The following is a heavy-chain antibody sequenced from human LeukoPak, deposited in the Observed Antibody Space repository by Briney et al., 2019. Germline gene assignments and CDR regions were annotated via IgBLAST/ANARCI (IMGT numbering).Heavy chain of an antibody. CDR1: GFTFTSYA. V-gene: IGHV3-23*01. CDR3: AKLGYGDYERTFDY. D-gene: IGHD4-17*01. J-gene: IGHJ4*02. CDR2: IGAADGVA. Sequence: PGGSLRLSCSVSGFTFTSYAMSWVRQAPGKGLAWVSAIGAADGVALYADSVKGRFTISRDTSNNTLYLQMNSLRVEDTALYYCAKLGYGDYERTFDYWGQGTLVTVSS.